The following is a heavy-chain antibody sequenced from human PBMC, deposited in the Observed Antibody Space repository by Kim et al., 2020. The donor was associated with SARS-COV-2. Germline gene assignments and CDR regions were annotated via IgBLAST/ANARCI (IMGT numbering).Heavy chain of an antibody. J-gene: IGHJ6*02. CDR1: GFTFSSYS. CDR3: ARVHVWLKKSARITIFGVVDRDNYYYGMDV. Sequence: GGSLRLSCAASGFTFSSYSMNWVRQAPGKGLEWVSYISSSSSTIYYADSVKGRFTISRDNAKNSLYLQMNSLRDEDTAVYYCARVHVWLKKSARITIFGVVDRDNYYYGMDVWGQGTTVTVSS. CDR2: ISSSSSTI. D-gene: IGHD3-3*01. V-gene: IGHV3-48*02.